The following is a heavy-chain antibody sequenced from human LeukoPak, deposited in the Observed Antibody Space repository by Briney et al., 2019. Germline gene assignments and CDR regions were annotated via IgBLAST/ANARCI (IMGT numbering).Heavy chain of an antibody. D-gene: IGHD5-12*01. CDR2: IYYSGST. Sequence: SETLSLTFTVSGGSVSSGSYYWSWIRQPPGKGLEWIGYIYYSGSTNYNPSLKGRVTISVDTSKNQFSLKLSSVTAADTAVYYCARGWLQNFDYWGQGTLVTVSS. CDR1: GGSVSSGSYY. CDR3: ARGWLQNFDY. J-gene: IGHJ4*02. V-gene: IGHV4-61*01.